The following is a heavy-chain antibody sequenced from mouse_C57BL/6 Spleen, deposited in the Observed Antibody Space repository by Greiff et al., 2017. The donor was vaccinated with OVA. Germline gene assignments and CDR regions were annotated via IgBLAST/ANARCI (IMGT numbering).Heavy chain of an antibody. CDR2: LSGGGGNT. J-gene: IGHJ3*01. V-gene: IGHV5-9*01. CDR3: AIYDYEAWFAY. CDR1: GFTFSRST. Sequence: VTLVESGGGLVKPGGSLKLSCAASGFTFSRSTMSFVRPTPEKILALVATLSGGGGNTYYPDSVKGRFTISRDNAKNTLYLQMSSLRSEDTALYYCAIYDYEAWFAYWGQGTLVTVSA. D-gene: IGHD2-4*01.